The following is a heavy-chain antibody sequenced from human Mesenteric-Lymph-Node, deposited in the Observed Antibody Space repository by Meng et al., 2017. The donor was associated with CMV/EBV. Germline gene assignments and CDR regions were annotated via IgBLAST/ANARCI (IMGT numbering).Heavy chain of an antibody. CDR1: GYTFTSYG. D-gene: IGHD1-26*01. CDR2: MNPNSGNT. J-gene: IGHJ6*02. CDR3: ARGQAEGIVGTSYYYYYGMDV. V-gene: IGHV1-8*03. Sequence: ASVKVSCKASGYTFTSYGISWVRQATGQGLEWMGWMNPNSGNTGYAQKFQGRVTITRNTSISTAYMELSSLRSEDTAVYYCARGQAEGIVGTSYYYYYGMDVWGQGTTVTVSS.